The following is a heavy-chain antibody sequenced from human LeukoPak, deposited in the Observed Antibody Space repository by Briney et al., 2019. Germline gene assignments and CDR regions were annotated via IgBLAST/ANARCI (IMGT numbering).Heavy chain of an antibody. CDR3: ARVGGYGVY. J-gene: IGHJ4*02. D-gene: IGHD2-8*01. V-gene: IGHV3-30-3*01. CDR2: ISYDGSNK. Sequence: GGSLRLSCAASGFTFSSYAMHWVRQAPGKGLEWVAVISYDGSNKYYADSVKGRFTISRDNAKNTLYLQMNSLRAEDTAVYYCARVGGYGVYWGQGTLVTVSS. CDR1: GFTFSSYA.